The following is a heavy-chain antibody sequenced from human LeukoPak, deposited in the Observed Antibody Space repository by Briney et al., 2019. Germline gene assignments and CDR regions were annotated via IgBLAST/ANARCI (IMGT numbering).Heavy chain of an antibody. CDR1: GFTFSSYS. V-gene: IGHV3-21*04. CDR2: ISPSSSYI. J-gene: IGHJ6*02. CDR3: AKDQDGMDV. Sequence: PGGSLRLSCAASGFTFSSYSMNWVRQAPGKGLEWVSYISPSSSYIYYADSVKGRFTISRDNSKNTLYLQMNSLRAEDTAVYYCAKDQDGMDVWGQGTTVTVSS.